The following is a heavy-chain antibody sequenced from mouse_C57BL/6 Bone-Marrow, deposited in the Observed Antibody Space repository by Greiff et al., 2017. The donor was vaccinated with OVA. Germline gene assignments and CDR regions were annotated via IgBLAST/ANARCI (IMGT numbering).Heavy chain of an antibody. Sequence: VQLQQPGAELVKPGASVKLSCKASGYTFTSYWMHWVKPRPGQGLEWIGLIHPNSGSPNYNEKFKSKATLTVDNSSSTHSMQLSSLTSGGSAVYYCARTRLCYAMDYWGQGPAVTVSA. V-gene: IGHV1-64*01. D-gene: IGHD2-4*01. CDR1: GYTFTSYW. CDR3: ARTRLCYAMDY. J-gene: IGHJ4*01. CDR2: IHPNSGSP.